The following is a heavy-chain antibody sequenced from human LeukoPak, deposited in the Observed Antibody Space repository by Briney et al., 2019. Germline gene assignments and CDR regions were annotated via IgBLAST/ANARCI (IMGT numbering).Heavy chain of an antibody. D-gene: IGHD2-2*01. V-gene: IGHV3-23*01. CDR1: GFTFSSHA. CDR3: AKGYCSSTSCFLAPFDY. J-gene: IGHJ4*02. CDR2: ISGSGGST. Sequence: GGSLRLSCAASGFTFSSHAMSWVRQAPGMGLEWVSAISGSGGSTYYADSVKGRFTISRDSSKNTLYLQMNSLRAEDTAVYYCAKGYCSSTSCFLAPFDYWGQGTLVTVSS.